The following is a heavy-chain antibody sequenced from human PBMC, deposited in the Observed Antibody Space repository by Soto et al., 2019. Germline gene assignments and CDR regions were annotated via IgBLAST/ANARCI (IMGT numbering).Heavy chain of an antibody. J-gene: IGHJ4*02. Sequence: QVQLVESGGGVVQPGTSLRLSCATSGFTFSSYGMYWVRQAPGKGLEWVAVIWYEGANEYYADSVKGRFTISRDNFKNTLYLQMNSLRAEDTAIYYCAKDVGNSWSYYFDFWGQGTLVTVSS. CDR2: IWYEGANE. V-gene: IGHV3-33*06. CDR3: AKDVGNSWSYYFDF. D-gene: IGHD6-13*01. CDR1: GFTFSSYG.